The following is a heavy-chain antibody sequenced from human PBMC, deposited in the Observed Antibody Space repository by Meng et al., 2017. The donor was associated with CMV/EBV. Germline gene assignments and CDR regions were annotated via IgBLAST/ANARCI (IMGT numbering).Heavy chain of an antibody. J-gene: IGHJ3*01. Sequence: GESLKISCAASGFTLSSYWMHWVRQAPGKGLEWVSRLNNDGTNTAYADSVKGRFTISRDNAKNTLYLQMNSLRAEDTAVYYCARPSIGVFSLAFDFWVQGALVTVSS. CDR1: GFTLSSYW. CDR3: ARPSIGVFSLAFDF. V-gene: IGHV3-74*01. CDR2: LNNDGTNT. D-gene: IGHD3-3*01.